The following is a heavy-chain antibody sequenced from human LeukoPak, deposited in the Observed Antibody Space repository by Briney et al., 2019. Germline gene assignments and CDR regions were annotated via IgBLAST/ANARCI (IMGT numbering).Heavy chain of an antibody. CDR2: IYISGDT. V-gene: IGHV3-53*01. D-gene: IGHD4-11*01. CDR3: ARDSNYDGQFDY. J-gene: IGHJ4*02. Sequence: PGGSLRLSCAASGFTVSSKYMSWARQAPGTGLEWVSVIYISGDTSYADSVKGRFTISRDISKNTLYLQMNSLRAEDTALYYCARDSNYDGQFDYWGQGTLVTVSS. CDR1: GFTVSSKY.